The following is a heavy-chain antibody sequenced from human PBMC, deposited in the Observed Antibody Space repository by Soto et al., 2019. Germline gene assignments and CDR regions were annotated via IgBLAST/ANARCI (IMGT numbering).Heavy chain of an antibody. Sequence: QVQLVESGGGVVQPGTSLRLSCAASRFTFSSYGMHWVRQAPGKGLEWVAVISYDGSNKYYADSVKGRFTISRDNYKNTLYLQIISLGAEDTAVYYCAKDKDTYCGGDCSWWYFDLWGRGTLVTVSS. V-gene: IGHV3-30*18. D-gene: IGHD2-21*02. CDR2: ISYDGSNK. J-gene: IGHJ2*01. CDR1: RFTFSSYG. CDR3: AKDKDTYCGGDCSWWYFDL.